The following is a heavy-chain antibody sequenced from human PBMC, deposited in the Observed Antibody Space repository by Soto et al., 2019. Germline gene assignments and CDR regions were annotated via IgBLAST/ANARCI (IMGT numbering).Heavy chain of an antibody. D-gene: IGHD6-25*01. CDR2: IGTRDDI. CDR1: GFTFSDYA. V-gene: IGHV3-23*01. CDR3: AKYLGSACFHYNWFYP. J-gene: IGHJ5*02. Sequence: ELQLLESGGGLVQPGGSLRLSCAASGFTFSDYAMSWVRQAPGKGLEWVSAIGTRDDIFYADSVKGRLTISRDDSKNTLYLQINSLRAAHTALYYCAKYLGSACFHYNWFYPWCQGTLVTVSS.